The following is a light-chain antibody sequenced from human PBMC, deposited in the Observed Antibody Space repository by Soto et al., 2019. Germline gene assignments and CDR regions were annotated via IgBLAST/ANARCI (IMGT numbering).Light chain of an antibody. CDR2: GAS. V-gene: IGKV3-20*01. J-gene: IGKJ2*01. Sequence: EIVMTQSPGTLSLSPGERATLSCRASQSVNSKYLGWYQQTPGQAPRLLIYGASSKATGIPVRFSGSWSGTDFTLTIRRLEPEDFAVYSGQHYGSSLYTFGQGTKLEIK. CDR1: QSVNSKY. CDR3: QHYGSSLYT.